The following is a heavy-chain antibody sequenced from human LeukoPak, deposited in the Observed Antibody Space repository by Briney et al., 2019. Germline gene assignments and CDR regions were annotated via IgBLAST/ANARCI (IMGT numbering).Heavy chain of an antibody. CDR2: IRYDGSNK. J-gene: IGHJ3*02. V-gene: IGHV3-30*02. Sequence: PGGSLRLSCAASGFTFSSYGMHWVRQAPGKGLEWVAFIRYDGSNKYYADSVKGRFTISRDNAKNSLYLQMNSLRAEDTAVYYCARLNYYDSSGYIDAFDIWGQGTMVTVSS. D-gene: IGHD3-22*01. CDR1: GFTFSSYG. CDR3: ARLNYYDSSGYIDAFDI.